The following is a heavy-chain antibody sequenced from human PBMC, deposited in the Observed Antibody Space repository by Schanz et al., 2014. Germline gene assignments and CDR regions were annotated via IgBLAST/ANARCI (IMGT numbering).Heavy chain of an antibody. CDR2: ISAYNGNT. Sequence: QIQLVQSGPEVKKPGATVKVSCKASGYTFTSYGISWVRQAPGQGLEWMGWISAYNGNTKYPQKLQGRVTMTTDTSTSSAYMELRSLRSDNTAVYYGARSAGRDCWSGYYTRFDYWGQGTLVTVSS. CDR3: ARSAGRDCWSGYYTRFDY. V-gene: IGHV1-18*01. D-gene: IGHD3-3*01. J-gene: IGHJ4*02. CDR1: GYTFTSYG.